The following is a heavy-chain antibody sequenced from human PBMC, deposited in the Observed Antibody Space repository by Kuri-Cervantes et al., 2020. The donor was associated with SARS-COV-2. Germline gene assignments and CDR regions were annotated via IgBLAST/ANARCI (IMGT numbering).Heavy chain of an antibody. CDR1: GFTFSSYW. J-gene: IGHJ4*02. CDR3: ARDGDSSSRYYFDY. D-gene: IGHD6-13*01. CDR2: ISSYSSFI. Sequence: GESLKISCAASGFTFSSYWMSWVRQAPGKGLEWVSSISSYSSFIYYADSVKGRFTISRDNVKNSLYLQMNSLRAEDTAVYYCARDGDSSSRYYFDYWGQGSLVTVSS. V-gene: IGHV3-21*01.